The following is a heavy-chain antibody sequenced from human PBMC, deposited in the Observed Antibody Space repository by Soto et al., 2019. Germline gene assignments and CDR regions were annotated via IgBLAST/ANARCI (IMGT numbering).Heavy chain of an antibody. D-gene: IGHD2-2*01. V-gene: IGHV1-69*01. CDR2: IIPISGTA. CDR1: GGTFSSYA. CDR3: ASSQGSSTSLEIYYYYYYGMDV. J-gene: IGHJ6*02. Sequence: QVQLVQSGAEVKKPGSSVKVSCKASGGTFSSYAISWVRHAPGQGLEWMGGIIPISGTANYAQKFQGRVTITADESTSTAYKELSSLRSEDTAVYYCASSQGSSTSLEIYYYYYYGMDVWGQGTTVTVSS.